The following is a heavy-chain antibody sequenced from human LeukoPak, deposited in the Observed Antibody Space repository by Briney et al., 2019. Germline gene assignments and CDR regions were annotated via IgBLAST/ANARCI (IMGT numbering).Heavy chain of an antibody. CDR3: AKVVYSSGWSYYYYGMDV. J-gene: IGHJ6*02. Sequence: AGGSLRLSCAASGFTLSSYAMSWVRQAPGKGLEWVSAISGSGGSTYYADSVKGRFTISRDNSKNTLYLQMNSLRAEDTAVYYCAKVVYSSGWSYYYYGMDVWGQGTTVTVSS. CDR2: ISGSGGST. V-gene: IGHV3-23*01. CDR1: GFTLSSYA. D-gene: IGHD6-19*01.